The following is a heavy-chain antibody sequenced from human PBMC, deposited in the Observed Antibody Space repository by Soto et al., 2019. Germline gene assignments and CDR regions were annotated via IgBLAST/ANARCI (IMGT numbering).Heavy chain of an antibody. Sequence: ASVKVSCKASGYTFTNYAVHWVRQAPGQRLEWMGWINAGNGNTRFSQNLQGRVTITRDTSARTVYMELSSLRSEDTAVYYCARGHLAVVPVTSWFYYMDVWGKGTTVTVSS. J-gene: IGHJ6*03. D-gene: IGHD2-2*01. CDR2: INAGNGNT. CDR3: ARGHLAVVPVTSWFYYMDV. V-gene: IGHV1-3*01. CDR1: GYTFTNYA.